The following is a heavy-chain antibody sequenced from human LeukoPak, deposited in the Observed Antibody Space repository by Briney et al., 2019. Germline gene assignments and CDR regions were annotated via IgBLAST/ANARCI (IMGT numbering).Heavy chain of an antibody. D-gene: IGHD6-6*01. J-gene: IGHJ4*02. CDR1: GFTFSSYA. CDR3: AKQGASSLTARSNY. CDR2: VSGSGDST. Sequence: PGGSLRLSCAASGFTFSSYAMSWVRQAPGKGLEWVSGVSGSGDSTYYADSVKGRFTVSRDNSKNTLDLQMNSLRAEDTAVYYCAKQGASSLTARSNYWGQGTLVTVSS. V-gene: IGHV3-23*01.